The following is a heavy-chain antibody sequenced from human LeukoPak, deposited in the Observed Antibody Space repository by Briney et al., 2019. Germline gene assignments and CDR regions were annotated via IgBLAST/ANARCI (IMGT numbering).Heavy chain of an antibody. J-gene: IGHJ4*02. CDR2: IYYSGST. V-gene: IGHV4-31*03. Sequence: SQTLSLTCTVSGGSISSGGYYWSWIRQHPGKGLEWIGYIYYSGSTYYNPSLKSRVTISVDTSKNQFSLKLSSVTAADTAVYYCARGSIPATDNYFDYWGQGTLVTVSS. CDR3: ARGSIPATDNYFDY. CDR1: GGSISSGGYY. D-gene: IGHD2-2*01.